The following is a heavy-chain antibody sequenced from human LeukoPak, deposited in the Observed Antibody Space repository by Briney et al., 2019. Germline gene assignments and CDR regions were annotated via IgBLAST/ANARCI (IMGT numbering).Heavy chain of an antibody. CDR2: IYYSGST. J-gene: IGHJ5*02. CDR3: ARQRYSSSGWFDP. Sequence: SETLSLTCTVSGGSISSSSYYWGWIRQPPGRGLEWIGSIYYSGSTYYNPSLKSRDTISVDTSKNQFSLKLSSVTAADTAVYYCARQRYSSSGWFDPWGQGTLVTVSS. V-gene: IGHV4-39*01. D-gene: IGHD6-6*01. CDR1: GGSISSSSYY.